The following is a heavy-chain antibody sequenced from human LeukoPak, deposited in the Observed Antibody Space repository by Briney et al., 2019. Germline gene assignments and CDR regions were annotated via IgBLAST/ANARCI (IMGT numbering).Heavy chain of an antibody. CDR1: GGSISSYY. CDR3: ARDRPAGINY. D-gene: IGHD2-2*02. CDR2: IYYSGST. J-gene: IGHJ4*02. Sequence: PSETLSLTCTVSGGSISSYYWSWIRQPPGKGLEWIGYIYYSGSTNYNPSLKSRVTISVDTSKNQFSLKLSSVTAADTAVCYCARDRPAGINYWGQGTLVTVSS. V-gene: IGHV4-59*01.